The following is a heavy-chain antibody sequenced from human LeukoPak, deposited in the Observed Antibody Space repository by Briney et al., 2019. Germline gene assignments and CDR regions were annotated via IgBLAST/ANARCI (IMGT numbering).Heavy chain of an antibody. J-gene: IGHJ4*02. CDR1: GGSISGHF. CDR2: IYNSGST. V-gene: IGHV4-59*11. Sequence: SETLSLTCTVSGGSISGHFWNWIRQPPGKGLEWIGFIYNSGSTNYSPSFKSRVTILVDTSKNQFSLKLSSVTAADTAVYYCASDYGSGSYRFDFWGQGTLVSVSS. D-gene: IGHD3-10*01. CDR3: ASDYGSGSYRFDF.